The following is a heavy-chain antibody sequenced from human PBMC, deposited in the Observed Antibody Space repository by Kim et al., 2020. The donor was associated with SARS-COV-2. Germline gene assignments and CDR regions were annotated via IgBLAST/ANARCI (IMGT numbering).Heavy chain of an antibody. CDR2: TA. D-gene: IGHD2-15*01. Sequence: TANYAQKFQGRVTITADESTSTAYMELSSLRSEDTAVYYCARGLDSGDDYWGQGTLVTVSS. V-gene: IGHV1-69*01. CDR3: ARGLDSGDDY. J-gene: IGHJ4*02.